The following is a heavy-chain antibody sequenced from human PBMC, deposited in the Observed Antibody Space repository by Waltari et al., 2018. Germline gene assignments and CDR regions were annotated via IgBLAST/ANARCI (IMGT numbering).Heavy chain of an antibody. J-gene: IGHJ3*02. Sequence: QVQLQQWGAGLFKPSETLSLTCAVYGGSFSGYYWSWIRPPPGKGLEWIGEINHSGSTNYNPSLKSRVTISVDTSKNQFSLKLSSVTAADTAVYYCARHLRYSGSYYHAFDIWGQGTMVTVSS. CDR3: ARHLRYSGSYYHAFDI. D-gene: IGHD1-26*01. CDR1: GGSFSGYY. CDR2: INHSGST. V-gene: IGHV4-34*01.